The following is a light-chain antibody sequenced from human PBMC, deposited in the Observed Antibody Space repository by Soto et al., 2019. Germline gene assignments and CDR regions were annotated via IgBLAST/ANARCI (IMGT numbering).Light chain of an antibody. CDR1: SSDVGAYNY. V-gene: IGLV2-14*01. J-gene: IGLJ2*01. CDR3: SSYTTSHTVV. Sequence: QSALTQPASVSGSPGQSITISCTGTSSDVGAYNYVSWYQQHPGKAPKLMIYDVTNRPSGVSNRFSGSKSRNTASLTISGLQAEDEADYYCSSYTTSHTVVFGGGTKVTVL. CDR2: DVT.